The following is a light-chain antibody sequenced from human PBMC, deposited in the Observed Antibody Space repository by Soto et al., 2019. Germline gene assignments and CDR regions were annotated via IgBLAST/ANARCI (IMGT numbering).Light chain of an antibody. V-gene: IGKV1-39*01. CDR1: KTIAGF. J-gene: IGKJ5*01. CDR3: QQSYSTPIT. Sequence: DIQMTQSPSSLSASVEDRFPITSGASKTIAGFLNWYQQKPGKAPKLLIYAASSLQSGVPSRFSGSGSGTDFTLTISSLQPEDFATYYCQQSYSTPITFGQGTRLEIK. CDR2: AAS.